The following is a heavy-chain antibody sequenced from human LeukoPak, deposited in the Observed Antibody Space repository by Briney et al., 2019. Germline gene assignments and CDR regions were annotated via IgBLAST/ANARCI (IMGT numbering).Heavy chain of an antibody. J-gene: IGHJ3*02. Sequence: SETLSLTCTVSGGSISSYYWSWIRQPPGKGLEWIGEINHSGSINYNPSLKSRVTISVDTSKNQFSLKLSSVTAADTAVYYCARHAGATKGADAFDIWGQGTMVTVSS. D-gene: IGHD1-26*01. CDR2: INHSGSI. V-gene: IGHV4-34*01. CDR1: GGSISSYY. CDR3: ARHAGATKGADAFDI.